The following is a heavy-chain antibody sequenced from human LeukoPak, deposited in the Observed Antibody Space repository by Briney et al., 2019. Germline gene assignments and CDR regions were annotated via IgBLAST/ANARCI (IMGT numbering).Heavy chain of an antibody. Sequence: ASVKVSCKASGYSFTSHYMHWVRQAPGQGLEWMGWINTNTGNPTYAQGFTGRFVFSLDTSVSTAYLQISSLKAEDTAVYYCARGYCSGGSCYNFDYWGQGTLVTVSS. D-gene: IGHD2-15*01. CDR1: GYSFTSHY. J-gene: IGHJ4*02. CDR3: ARGYCSGGSCYNFDY. CDR2: INTNTGNP. V-gene: IGHV7-4-1*02.